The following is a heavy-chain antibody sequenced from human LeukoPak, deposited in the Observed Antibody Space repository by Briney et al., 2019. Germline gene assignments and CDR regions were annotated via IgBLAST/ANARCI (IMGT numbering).Heavy chain of an antibody. D-gene: IGHD3-22*01. V-gene: IGHV3-33*01. Sequence: GRSLRLSCAASGFTFSIYGMHWVRQAPGKGLEWVALIWYDGSNKYYADSVKGRFTISRDNSKNTVYLQMNSLRAEDTAVYYCARAYYLGSSVTPDYWGQGTLVTVSS. J-gene: IGHJ4*02. CDR3: ARAYYLGSSVTPDY. CDR1: GFTFSIYG. CDR2: IWYDGSNK.